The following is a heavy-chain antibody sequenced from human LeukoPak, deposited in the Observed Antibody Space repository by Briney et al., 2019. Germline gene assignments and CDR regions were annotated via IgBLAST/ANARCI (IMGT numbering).Heavy chain of an antibody. CDR2: IKQDGSET. Sequence: GGSLRLSCAASRFTLSNYWMSWVRQAPGKGLEWVANIKQDGSETYYVDSVKGRFTISRDDAKNSLSLQMNSLRAEDTAVYYCARQRGSGCLDYWGQGTLVTVSS. CDR1: RFTLSNYW. J-gene: IGHJ4*02. D-gene: IGHD6-19*01. V-gene: IGHV3-7*01. CDR3: ARQRGSGCLDY.